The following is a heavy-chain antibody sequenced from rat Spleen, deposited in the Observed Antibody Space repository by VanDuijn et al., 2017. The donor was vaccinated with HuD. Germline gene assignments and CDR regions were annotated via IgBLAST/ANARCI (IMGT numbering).Heavy chain of an antibody. CDR2: ISYGDSSGHSST. CDR3: ARRHYGYTDYFDY. Sequence: EVQLVESGGGLVQPGRSMKLSCAASGFTFSNYDMAWVRQAPKKGLEWVATISYGDSSGHSSTYYRDSVKGRFTISRDNTKSTLSLQMDSLRSEDTATYYCARRHYGYTDYFDYWGQGVMVTVSS. D-gene: IGHD1-9*01. V-gene: IGHV5-7*01. CDR1: GFTFSNYD. J-gene: IGHJ2*01.